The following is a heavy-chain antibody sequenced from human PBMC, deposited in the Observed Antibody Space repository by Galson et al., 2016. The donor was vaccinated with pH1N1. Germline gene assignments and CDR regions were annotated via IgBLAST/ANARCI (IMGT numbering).Heavy chain of an antibody. V-gene: IGHV4-59*01. Sequence: WIRQPPGKGLEWIGYIYYSGNTNYNPSLKSRVTISVDTSKNQFSLKLSSVTAADTAVYYCARDREYNYGYYDHAFDIWGQGTMVTVSS. CDR2: IYYSGNT. CDR3: ARDREYNYGYYDHAFDI. J-gene: IGHJ3*02. D-gene: IGHD5-18*01.